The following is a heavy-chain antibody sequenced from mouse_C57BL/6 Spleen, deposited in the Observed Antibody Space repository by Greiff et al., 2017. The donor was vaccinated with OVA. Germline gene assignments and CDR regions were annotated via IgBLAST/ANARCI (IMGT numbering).Heavy chain of an antibody. CDR2: IHPNSGST. Sequence: QVQLKQPGAELVKPGASVKLSCKASGYTFTSYWMHWVKQRPGQGLEWIGMIHPNSGSTNYNEKFKSKATLTVDKSSSTAYMQLSSLTSEDSAVYYCAREGNYDYDVVYFDYWGQGTTLTVSS. V-gene: IGHV1-64*01. J-gene: IGHJ2*01. CDR1: GYTFTSYW. D-gene: IGHD2-4*01. CDR3: AREGNYDYDVVYFDY.